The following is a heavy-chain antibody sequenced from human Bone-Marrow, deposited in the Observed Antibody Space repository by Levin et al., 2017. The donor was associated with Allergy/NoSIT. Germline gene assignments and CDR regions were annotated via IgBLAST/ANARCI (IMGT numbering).Heavy chain of an antibody. CDR1: GFTFSSYA. J-gene: IGHJ6*02. V-gene: IGHV3-30-3*01. CDR2: ISYDGSNK. CDR3: AGRLTYYYGSGILYGMDG. Sequence: GESLKISCAASGFTFSSYAMHWVRQAPGKGLEWVAVISYDGSNKYYADSVKGRFTISRDNSKNTLYLQMNSLRAEDTAVYYCAGRLTYYYGSGILYGMDGWGQGTTVTVSS. D-gene: IGHD3-10*01.